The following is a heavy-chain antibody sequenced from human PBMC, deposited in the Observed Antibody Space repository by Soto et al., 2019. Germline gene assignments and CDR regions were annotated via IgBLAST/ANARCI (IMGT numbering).Heavy chain of an antibody. CDR3: AKSLSSAKSASRYFDL. J-gene: IGHJ2*01. D-gene: IGHD6-25*01. Sequence: SLRLSCAASGFTFSSYAMSWVRQAPGKGLEWVSAISGSGGSTYYADSVKGRFTISRDNSKNTLYLQMNSLRAEDTAVYYCAKSLSSAKSASRYFDLWGRGTLVTVSS. CDR2: ISGSGGST. V-gene: IGHV3-23*01. CDR1: GFTFSSYA.